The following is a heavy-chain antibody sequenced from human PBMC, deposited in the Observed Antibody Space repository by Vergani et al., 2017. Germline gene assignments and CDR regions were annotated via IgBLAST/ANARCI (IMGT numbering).Heavy chain of an antibody. V-gene: IGHV3-21*01. Sequence: EVQLVESGGGLVKPGGSLRLSCAASGFTFSSYSMNWVRQAPGKGLEWVSSISSSSSYIYYADSVKGRFTISRDNSKNTLYLQMNSLRAGDTAVYYCARGAGTDYYFDYWGQGTLVTVSS. CDR1: GFTFSSYS. J-gene: IGHJ4*02. D-gene: IGHD6-19*01. CDR3: ARGAGTDYYFDY. CDR2: ISSSSSYI.